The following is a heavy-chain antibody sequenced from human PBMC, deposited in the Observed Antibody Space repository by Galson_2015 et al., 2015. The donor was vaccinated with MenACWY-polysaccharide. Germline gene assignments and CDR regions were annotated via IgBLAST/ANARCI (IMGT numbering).Heavy chain of an antibody. CDR3: ARIAVAGLNFDY. V-gene: IGHV1-18*01. Sequence: SVKVSCKASGYTFTSYAMNWVRQAPGQGLEWMGWISAYNGNTNYAQKLQGRVTMATDTSTSTAYMELRSLRSDDTAVYYCARIAVAGLNFDYWGQGTLVTVSS. CDR2: ISAYNGNT. CDR1: GYTFTSYA. J-gene: IGHJ4*02. D-gene: IGHD6-19*01.